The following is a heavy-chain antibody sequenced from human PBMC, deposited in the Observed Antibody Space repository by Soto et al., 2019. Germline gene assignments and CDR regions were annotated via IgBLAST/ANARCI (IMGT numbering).Heavy chain of an antibody. Sequence: WASVKVSCKASGGTFSSYAISWVRQAPGQGLEWMGGIIPIFGTANYAQKFQGRVTITADESTSTAYMELSSLRSEDTAVYYCARDTSDYYDSSGYSHLYGMDVWGQGTTVTV. CDR1: GGTFSSYA. D-gene: IGHD3-22*01. J-gene: IGHJ6*02. CDR3: ARDTSDYYDSSGYSHLYGMDV. CDR2: IIPIFGTA. V-gene: IGHV1-69*13.